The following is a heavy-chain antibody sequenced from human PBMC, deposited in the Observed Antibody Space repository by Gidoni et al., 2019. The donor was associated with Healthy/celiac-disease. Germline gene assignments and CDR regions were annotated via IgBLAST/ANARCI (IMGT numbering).Heavy chain of an antibody. J-gene: IGHJ6*02. Sequence: QVQLVESGGGVVQPGRSLRLSCAASGFTFSSYAMHWVRQAQGKGLGWVAVISYDGSNKYYADSVKGRFTISRDNSKNTLYLQMNSLRAEDTAVYYCARGGDRDCSGGSCFTLHLYYYYGMDVWGQGTTVTVSS. CDR2: ISYDGSNK. V-gene: IGHV3-30*04. CDR3: ARGGDRDCSGGSCFTLHLYYYYGMDV. CDR1: GFTFSSYA. D-gene: IGHD2-15*01.